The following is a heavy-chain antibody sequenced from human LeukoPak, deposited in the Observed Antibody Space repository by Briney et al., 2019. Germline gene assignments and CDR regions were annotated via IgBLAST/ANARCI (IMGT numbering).Heavy chain of an antibody. Sequence: PGGSLRLSCAASGFTVSSNYMSWVRQAPGKGLEWVSVIYSGGSTYYADSVKGRFTISRDNSKNTLYLQMNSLRAEDTAVYYCARDRGSGWSFYFDYWGQGTLVTFSS. CDR2: IYSGGST. CDR1: GFTVSSNY. J-gene: IGHJ4*02. V-gene: IGHV3-66*01. D-gene: IGHD6-19*01. CDR3: ARDRGSGWSFYFDY.